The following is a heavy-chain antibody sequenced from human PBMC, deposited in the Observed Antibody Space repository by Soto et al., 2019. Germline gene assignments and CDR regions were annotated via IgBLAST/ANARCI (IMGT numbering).Heavy chain of an antibody. CDR2: ISGSGGST. CDR3: AKPRGMPLAKYGMDV. CDR1: GFTFSSYA. Sequence: GGSLRLSCAASGFTFSSYAMSWVRQAPGKGLEWVSAISGSGGSTYYADSVKGRFTISRDNSKNTLYLQMNSLRAEDTAVYYCAKPRGMPLAKYGMDVWGQGTTVTVSS. D-gene: IGHD2-21*01. V-gene: IGHV3-23*01. J-gene: IGHJ6*02.